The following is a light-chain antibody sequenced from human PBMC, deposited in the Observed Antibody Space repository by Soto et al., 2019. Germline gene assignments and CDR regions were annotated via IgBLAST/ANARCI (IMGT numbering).Light chain of an antibody. CDR2: EGS. V-gene: IGLV2-23*01. CDR1: SXDVGSYNL. CDR3: CSYAGSSTSVV. Sequence: LTQPASVSGSPGQSITISCTGTSXDVGSYNLVSWYQQHPGKAPKLMIYEGSKRPSGVSNRFSGSKSGNTASLTISGLQAEDEADHYCCSYAGSSTSVVFGGGTKVTVL. J-gene: IGLJ2*01.